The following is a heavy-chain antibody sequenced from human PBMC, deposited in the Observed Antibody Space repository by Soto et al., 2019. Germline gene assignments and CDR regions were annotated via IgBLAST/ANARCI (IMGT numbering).Heavy chain of an antibody. CDR3: ARWNTLQLYYYGMDV. CDR2: IYPGDSDT. D-gene: IGHD5-18*01. Sequence: PGESLKISCKGSGYSFTSYWIGWVRQMPGKGLEWMGIIYPGDSDTRYSPSFQGQVTISADKSISTAYLQWSSLKASDTAMYYCARWNTLQLYYYGMDVWGQGTTVTVSS. CDR1: GYSFTSYW. V-gene: IGHV5-51*01. J-gene: IGHJ6*02.